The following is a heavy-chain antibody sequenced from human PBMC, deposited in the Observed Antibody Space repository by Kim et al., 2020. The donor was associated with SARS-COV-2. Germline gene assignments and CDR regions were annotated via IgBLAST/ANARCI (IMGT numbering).Heavy chain of an antibody. CDR1: GYTFTSYY. J-gene: IGHJ4*02. CDR2: INPSGGST. V-gene: IGHV1-46*01. D-gene: IGHD1-26*01. Sequence: ASVKVSCKASGYTFTSYYMHWVRQAPGQGLEWMGIINPSGGSTSYAQKFQGRVTMTRDTSTSTVYMELSSLRSEDTAVYYCARVGGGIVGATPFDYWGQGTLVTVSS. CDR3: ARVGGGIVGATPFDY.